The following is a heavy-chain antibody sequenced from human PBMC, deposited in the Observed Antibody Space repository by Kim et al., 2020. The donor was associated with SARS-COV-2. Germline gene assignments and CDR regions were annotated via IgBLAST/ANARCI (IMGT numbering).Heavy chain of an antibody. CDR1: GFTFSSCA. J-gene: IGHJ6*02. CDR2: ISYDGSNK. V-gene: IGHV3-30-3*01. CDR3: ARDPWSRLRGVTYSYYGMDF. D-gene: IGHD3-10*01. Sequence: GGSLRHSCAASGFTFSSCAMHWVRQAPGKGLEWVAVISYDGSNKNYADSVKGRFTISRDNSKNTLYLQMNSLRAEDTALHYCARDPWSRLRGVTYSYYGMDFWGQGTTVTVSS.